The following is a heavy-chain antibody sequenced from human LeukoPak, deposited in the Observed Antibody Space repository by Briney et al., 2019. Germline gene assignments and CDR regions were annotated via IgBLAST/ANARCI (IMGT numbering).Heavy chain of an antibody. D-gene: IGHD3-10*01. Sequence: AGGSLRLSCAASGFTFSSYAMSWVRQAPGKGLEWVSAISGSGGSTYYADSVKGRFTISRDNSKNTLYLQMNSLRAEDTAVYYCAKDESMVRGVNIDYWGQGTLVTVSS. CDR3: AKDESMVRGVNIDY. CDR1: GFTFSSYA. V-gene: IGHV3-23*01. CDR2: ISGSGGST. J-gene: IGHJ4*02.